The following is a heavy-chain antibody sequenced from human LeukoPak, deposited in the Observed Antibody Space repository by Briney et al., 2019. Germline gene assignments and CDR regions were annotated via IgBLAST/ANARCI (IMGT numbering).Heavy chain of an antibody. Sequence: GSLRLSCAASGFTFSSYSMNWVRQAPGKGLEWIGEINHSGSTNYNPSLKSRVTISVDTSKNQFSLKLSSVTAADTAVYYCARGSNNWNVDTFGIWGQGTMVTVSS. CDR3: ARGSNNWNVDTFGI. CDR2: INHSGST. D-gene: IGHD1-20*01. CDR1: GFTFSSYS. J-gene: IGHJ3*02. V-gene: IGHV4-34*01.